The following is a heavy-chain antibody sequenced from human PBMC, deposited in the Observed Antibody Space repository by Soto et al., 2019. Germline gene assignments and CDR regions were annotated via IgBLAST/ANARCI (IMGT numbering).Heavy chain of an antibody. V-gene: IGHV4-34*01. CDR1: VGSFSGYY. Sequence: SETLSFTCAVYVGSFSGYYWSLIRQRPGKGLECIWEINRSGSTNYNPSLKSRVTISVDTSKNQFSLKLSSVTAADTAVYYCARHPRAAIVLHRYYYGMEVWGKGTQVTVSS. CDR3: ARHPRAAIVLHRYYYGMEV. D-gene: IGHD3-16*02. J-gene: IGHJ6*04. CDR2: INRSGST.